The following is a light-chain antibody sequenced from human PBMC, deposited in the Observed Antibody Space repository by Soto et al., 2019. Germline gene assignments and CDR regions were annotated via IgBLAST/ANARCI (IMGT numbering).Light chain of an antibody. J-gene: IGKJ1*01. V-gene: IGKV3-15*01. CDR3: QQYDYWPSQ. Sequence: EVVMTQCPASRSVCPGEGATLSCRASQSISSNKLACYQQKTGQAPRLLLFGVSNRATGIPARFSGSGSGTDFSLTISSLQSEYFAVYYCQQYDYWPSQVAQGTKADSK. CDR2: GVS. CDR1: QSISSN.